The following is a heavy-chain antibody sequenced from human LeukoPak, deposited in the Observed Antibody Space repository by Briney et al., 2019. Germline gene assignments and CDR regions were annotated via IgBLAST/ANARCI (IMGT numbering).Heavy chain of an antibody. V-gene: IGHV4-39*01. CDR2: IYYSGST. Sequence: PSETLSLTCTVSGGSISSSSYYWGWIRQPPGKGLEWIGSIYYSGSTYYNPSLKSRVTISVDTSKNQFSLKLSSVTAADTAVYYCARLSLSALRFLEWSGLFDYWGQGTLVTVSS. CDR3: ARLSLSALRFLEWSGLFDY. D-gene: IGHD3-3*01. J-gene: IGHJ4*02. CDR1: GGSISSSSYY.